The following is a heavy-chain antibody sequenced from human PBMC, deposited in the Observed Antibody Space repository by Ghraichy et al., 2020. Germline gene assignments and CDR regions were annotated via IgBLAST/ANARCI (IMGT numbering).Heavy chain of an antibody. J-gene: IGHJ4*02. Sequence: SETLSLTCTVSGGSISSSSYYWGWIRQPPGKGLEWIGSIYYSGSTYYNPSLKSRVTISVDTSKNQFSLKLSSVTAADTAVYYCARLTSQQLVDYWGQGTLVTVSS. D-gene: IGHD6-13*01. CDR1: GGSISSSSYY. V-gene: IGHV4-39*01. CDR2: IYYSGST. CDR3: ARLTSQQLVDY.